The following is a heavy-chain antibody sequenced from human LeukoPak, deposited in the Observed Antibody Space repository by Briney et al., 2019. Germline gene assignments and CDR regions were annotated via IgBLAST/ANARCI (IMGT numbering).Heavy chain of an antibody. CDR2: IDNSGNT. D-gene: IGHD3-3*01. CDR1: RGSISSYY. V-gene: IGHV4-59*01. Sequence: SETLSLTCTVSRGSISSYYWSWIRQPPGKGLEWMGYIDNSGNTNSNPALKSRVIMSVDTSKNQFSLKLSSVIAADTAVYYCARGRITIFGVVIPHFDNWGQGTLVTVSS. CDR3: ARGRITIFGVVIPHFDN. J-gene: IGHJ4*02.